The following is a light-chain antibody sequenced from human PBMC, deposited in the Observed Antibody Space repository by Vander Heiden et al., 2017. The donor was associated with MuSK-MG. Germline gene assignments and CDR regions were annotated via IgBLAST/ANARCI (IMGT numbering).Light chain of an antibody. J-gene: IGKJ2*01. CDR1: ESISNY. CDR3: QQYNSYYT. CDR2: KAS. Sequence: QLTQSPSTLSASVGDRVIITCRASESISNYLAWYQQKPGRAPKLLISKASTLESGVPSRFSGSGSGTEYTLTISSLQPEDFATYYCQQYNSYYTFGQGTKLDIK. V-gene: IGKV1-5*03.